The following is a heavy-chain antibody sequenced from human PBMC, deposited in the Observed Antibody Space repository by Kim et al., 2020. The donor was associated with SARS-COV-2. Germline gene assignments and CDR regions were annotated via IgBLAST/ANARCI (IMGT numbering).Heavy chain of an antibody. CDR3: ARGGTNQLAQV. D-gene: IGHD2-2*01. J-gene: IGHJ4*02. V-gene: IGHV4-59*13. CDR2: IFYSGTT. CDR1: GGSISNYY. Sequence: SETLSLTCTVSGGSISNYYWNWIRQPPGKELEWMGYIFYSGTTNHNPSLKSRVTISLDTSKNQFSLKLTSVTAADTAVYFCARGGTNQLAQVWGQGTLVT.